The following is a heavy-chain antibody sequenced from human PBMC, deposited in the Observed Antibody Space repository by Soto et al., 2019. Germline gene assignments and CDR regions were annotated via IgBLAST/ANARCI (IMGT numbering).Heavy chain of an antibody. CDR3: ARDSYSSSWYEYFQH. J-gene: IGHJ1*01. D-gene: IGHD6-13*01. V-gene: IGHV1-69*05. Sequence: KVSCKASGGSLSNYGISWVRQAPGQGLEWMGGIIPVFGTANYAQKFQGRVTMTRDTSTSTVYMELSSLRSEDTAVYYCARDSYSSSWYEYFQHWGQGTXVTVSS. CDR1: GGSLSNYG. CDR2: IIPVFGTA.